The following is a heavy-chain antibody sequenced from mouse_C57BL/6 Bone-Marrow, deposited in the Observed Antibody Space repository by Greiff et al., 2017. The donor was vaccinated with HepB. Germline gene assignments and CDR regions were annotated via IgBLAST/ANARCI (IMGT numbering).Heavy chain of an antibody. J-gene: IGHJ4*01. CDR3: ARGLTTVVATEAMDY. CDR1: GYTFTSYW. CDR2: IYPGSGST. V-gene: IGHV1-55*01. Sequence: QVQLQQPGAELVKPGASVKMSCKASGYTFTSYWITWVKQRPGQGLEWIGDIYPGSGSTNYNEKFKSKATLTVDKSSSTAYMQLSSLTSEDSAVYYCARGLTTVVATEAMDYWGQGTSVTVSS. D-gene: IGHD1-1*01.